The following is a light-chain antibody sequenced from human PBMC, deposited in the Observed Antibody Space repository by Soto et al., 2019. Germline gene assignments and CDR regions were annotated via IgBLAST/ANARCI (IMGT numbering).Light chain of an antibody. Sequence: EIVLTQSPVTLSVSPGERATLSCRASQSVRSYLAWYQQKPGQAPSLLIYDTSNRATGTPARFSGSGSGTDFTLTISSLEPEDFAVYFCQQRFSWPVTFGQGTRLEIK. CDR3: QQRFSWPVT. V-gene: IGKV3-11*01. CDR2: DTS. CDR1: QSVRSY. J-gene: IGKJ5*01.